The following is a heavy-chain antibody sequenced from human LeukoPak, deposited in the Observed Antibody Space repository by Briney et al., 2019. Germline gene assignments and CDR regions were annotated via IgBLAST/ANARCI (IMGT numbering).Heavy chain of an antibody. CDR1: GGSISSHY. CDR2: IYYSGST. D-gene: IGHD3-10*01. V-gene: IGHV4-59*11. Sequence: SETLSLTCTVSGGSISSHYWSWIRQPPGKGLEWIGYIYYSGSTNYNPSLKSRVTISVDTSKNQFSLKLSSVTAADTAVYYCARAPKTVTMVRGVIISAVDVWGKGTTVTVSS. J-gene: IGHJ6*04. CDR3: ARAPKTVTMVRGVIISAVDV.